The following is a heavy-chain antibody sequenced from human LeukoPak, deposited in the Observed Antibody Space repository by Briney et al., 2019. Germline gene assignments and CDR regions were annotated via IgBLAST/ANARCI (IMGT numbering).Heavy chain of an antibody. V-gene: IGHV3-21*01. CDR1: GFTFSNYE. J-gene: IGHJ1*01. Sequence: GGSLRLSCAVSGFTFSNYEVHWVRQAPGKGLEWVSSISSSSSYIYYADSVKGRFTISRDNAKNSLYLQMNSLRAEDTAVYYCALSPYSSDPEYFQHWGQGTLVTVSS. CDR2: ISSSSSYI. CDR3: ALSPYSSDPEYFQH. D-gene: IGHD6-25*01.